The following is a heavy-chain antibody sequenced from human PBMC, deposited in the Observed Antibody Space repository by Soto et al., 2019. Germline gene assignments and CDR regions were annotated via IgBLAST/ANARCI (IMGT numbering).Heavy chain of an antibody. CDR1: GGSISSGDYY. Sequence: SETLSLTCTVSGGSISSGDYYWSWIRQPPGKGLEWIGYIYYSGSTYYNPSLKSRVTISVDTSKNQFSLKLSSVTAADTAVYYCAREVPAATNWFHPWGQGTLVTVSS. V-gene: IGHV4-30-4*01. CDR2: IYYSGST. D-gene: IGHD2-2*01. J-gene: IGHJ5*02. CDR3: AREVPAATNWFHP.